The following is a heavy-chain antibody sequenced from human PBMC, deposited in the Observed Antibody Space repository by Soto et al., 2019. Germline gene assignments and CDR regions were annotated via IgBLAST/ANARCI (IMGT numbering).Heavy chain of an antibody. CDR2: IIPIFGTA. J-gene: IGHJ5*02. CDR1: GGTFSSYA. Sequence: VASVKVSCKASGGTFSSYAISWVRQAPGQGLEWMGGIIPIFGTANYAQKFQGRVTITADESTSTAYMELSSLRSEDTAVYYCARDLAGVVVAASQNWFDPWGQGTLVTVSS. V-gene: IGHV1-69*13. CDR3: ARDLAGVVVAASQNWFDP. D-gene: IGHD2-15*01.